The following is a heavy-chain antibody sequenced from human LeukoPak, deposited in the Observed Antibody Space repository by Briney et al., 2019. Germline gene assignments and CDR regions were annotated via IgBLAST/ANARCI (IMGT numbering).Heavy chain of an antibody. CDR2: ISYSGST. V-gene: IGHV4-59*01. D-gene: IGHD1-26*01. Sequence: SETLSLTCTVSGDSISSYYWSWIRQPPGKGLEWIGYISYSGSTNYNPSLKSRVTISADTSKNQFSLKLSSVTAADTAVYYCARSPYYMDVWGKGTTVTVSS. CDR3: ARSPYYMDV. J-gene: IGHJ6*03. CDR1: GDSISSYY.